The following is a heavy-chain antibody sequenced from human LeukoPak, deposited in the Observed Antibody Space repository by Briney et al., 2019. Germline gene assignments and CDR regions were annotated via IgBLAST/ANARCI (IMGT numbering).Heavy chain of an antibody. V-gene: IGHV4-59*01. D-gene: IGHD3-3*01. J-gene: IGHJ5*02. CDR2: IYYSGST. CDR3: ARAARDTIFGVVTAFDP. CDR1: GGSISSYY. Sequence: SETLSLTCTVSGGSISSYYWSWIRQPPGKGLEWIGYIYYSGSTNYNPSLKSRVTISVDTSKNQFSLKLSSVTAADTAVYYCARAARDTIFGVVTAFDPWGQGTLVTVSS.